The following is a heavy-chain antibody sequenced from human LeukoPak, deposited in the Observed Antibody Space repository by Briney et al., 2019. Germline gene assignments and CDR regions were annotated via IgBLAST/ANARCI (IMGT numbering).Heavy chain of an antibody. CDR2: ISSSSSYI. D-gene: IGHD3-9*01. CDR3: ARDYYDILTGPPFDY. CDR1: GFTFSSYS. Sequence: GGSLRLSCAASGFTFSSYSMNWVRQAPGKGLEWVSSISSSSSYIYYADSVKGRFTTSRDNAKNSLYLQMNSLRAEDTAVYYCARDYYDILTGPPFDYWGQGTLVTVSS. J-gene: IGHJ4*02. V-gene: IGHV3-21*01.